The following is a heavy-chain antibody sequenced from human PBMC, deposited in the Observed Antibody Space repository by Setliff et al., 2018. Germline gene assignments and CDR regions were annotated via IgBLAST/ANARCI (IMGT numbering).Heavy chain of an antibody. CDR1: GYTFATYG. CDR3: ARDTFGRGLNYYYYYMDV. D-gene: IGHD3-3*01. J-gene: IGHJ6*03. Sequence: GASVKVSCKASGYTFATYGISWVRQAPGQGLEWMGRIIPIFGTANYAQKFQGRVTITADKSTSTAYMELSSLRSEDTAVYYCARDTFGRGLNYYYYYMDVWGKGTTVTVSS. V-gene: IGHV1-69*06. CDR2: IIPIFGTA.